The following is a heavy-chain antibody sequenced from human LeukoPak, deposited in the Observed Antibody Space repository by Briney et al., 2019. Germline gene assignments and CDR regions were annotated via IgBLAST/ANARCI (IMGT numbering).Heavy chain of an antibody. Sequence: SVTVSHKASGGTFSSYSISGVGQAPGQGLAGMGGIIPIFCTANYERKFQGGVTITADESTSTAYLELRGLRSEDTAVYYCARGRPGGDFWSGYAPAYYYYYMDVWGKGTTVTVSS. V-gene: IGHV1-69*01. CDR2: IIPIFCTA. CDR1: GGTFSSYS. D-gene: IGHD3-3*01. J-gene: IGHJ6*03. CDR3: ARGRPGGDFWSGYAPAYYYYYMDV.